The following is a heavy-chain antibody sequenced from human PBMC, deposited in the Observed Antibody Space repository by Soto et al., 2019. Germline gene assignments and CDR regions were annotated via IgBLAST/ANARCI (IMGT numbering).Heavy chain of an antibody. J-gene: IGHJ6*04. CDR1: GYTLTGYY. D-gene: IGHD3-3*01. CDR3: AKDQLYDFWSGTLPAV. V-gene: IGHV1-2*04. Sequence: ASVKVSCKASGYTLTGYYMHWGRQAPGQGLEWMGWINPNSGGTNYAQKFQGWVTMTRDTSISTAYMELSRLRSDDTAVYYCAKDQLYDFWSGTLPAVWGKGATVTVSS. CDR2: INPNSGGT.